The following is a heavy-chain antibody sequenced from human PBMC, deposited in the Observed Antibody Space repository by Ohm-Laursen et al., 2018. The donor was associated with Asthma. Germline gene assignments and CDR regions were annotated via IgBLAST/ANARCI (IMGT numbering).Heavy chain of an antibody. CDR2: IYYSGST. CDR1: GASFSTYY. CDR3: ARYTAVAADGDYFDY. V-gene: IGHV4-59*12. Sequence: SETLSLTCTLSGASFSTYYWGWIRQPPGKGLEWIGSIYYSGSTNYNPSLKSRVTISVDTSKNQFSLKLSSVTAADTAVYYCARYTAVAADGDYFDYWGQGTLVTVSS. D-gene: IGHD6-19*01. J-gene: IGHJ4*02.